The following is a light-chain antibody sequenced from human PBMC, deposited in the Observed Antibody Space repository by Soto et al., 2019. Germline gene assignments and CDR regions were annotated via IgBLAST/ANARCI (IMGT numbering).Light chain of an antibody. J-gene: IGKJ4*01. CDR1: QDINSY. CDR2: EAS. V-gene: IGKV1-9*01. Sequence: IQLTQSPSSLSASIGDRVTITCRASQDINSYLAWYQQKPGKAPNLLIYEASILQRGVPSRFSGSNSGTDFTLTISSLQAEDFATYYCQQTRSYPSTFGGGAK. CDR3: QQTRSYPST.